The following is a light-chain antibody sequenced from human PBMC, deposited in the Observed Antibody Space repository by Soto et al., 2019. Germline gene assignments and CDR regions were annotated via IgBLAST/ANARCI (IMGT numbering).Light chain of an antibody. V-gene: IGLV1-40*01. CDR2: GNS. Sequence: QSVLTQAPSVSGAPGQRVTISCTGSSSNIGAGYDVHWYQQLPGTAPKLLIYGNSNRPSGVPDRFSGSKSGTSASLAITGLQAQDEADYYCQSYDSSLGGSGVFGGGTKLTVL. J-gene: IGLJ2*01. CDR3: QSYDSSLGGSGV. CDR1: SSNIGAGYD.